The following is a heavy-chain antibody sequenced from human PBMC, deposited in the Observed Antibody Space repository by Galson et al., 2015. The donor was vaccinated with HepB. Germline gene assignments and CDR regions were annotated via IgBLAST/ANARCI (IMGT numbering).Heavy chain of an antibody. CDR2: INPSGGST. V-gene: IGHV1-46*04. Sequence: SLKVSCKASGYTFTSFYMHWVRQAPGQGLEWMGMINPSGGSTTYAQKLQGRVTMTRDTSTSTVYMELSSLRSEDTAVYYCARGLMVRGVKNWFDPWGQGTLVTVSS. D-gene: IGHD3-10*01. CDR1: GYTFTSFY. J-gene: IGHJ5*02. CDR3: ARGLMVRGVKNWFDP.